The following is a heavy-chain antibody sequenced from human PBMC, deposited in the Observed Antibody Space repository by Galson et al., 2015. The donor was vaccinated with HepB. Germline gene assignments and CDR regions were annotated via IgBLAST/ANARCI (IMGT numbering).Heavy chain of an antibody. CDR1: GGTFSSYA. CDR3: ASVSGYDSYYYYYMDV. Sequence: SVKVSCKASGGTFSSYAISWVRQAPGQGLEWMGGIIPIFGTANYAQKFQGRVTITADESTSTAYMELGSLRSEDTAVYYCASVSGYDSYYYYYMDVWGKGTTVTVSS. V-gene: IGHV1-69*13. D-gene: IGHD5-12*01. CDR2: IIPIFGTA. J-gene: IGHJ6*03.